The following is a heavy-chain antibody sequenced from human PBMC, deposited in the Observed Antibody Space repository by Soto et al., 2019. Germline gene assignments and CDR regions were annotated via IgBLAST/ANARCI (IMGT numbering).Heavy chain of an antibody. CDR2: IGGGGGAP. J-gene: IGHJ3*02. Sequence: EVQLLESGGGLVQPGGSLRLSCAASGFTFSNYAMSWVRQAPGKGLEWVSAIGGGGGAPNYADSVKGRFTISRDNSKNTLDLQMDSLRVEDTAVYYCARETASKSGSYLTDAFDMWGQGTMVTVSS. V-gene: IGHV3-23*01. CDR3: ARETASKSGSYLTDAFDM. CDR1: GFTFSNYA. D-gene: IGHD1-26*01.